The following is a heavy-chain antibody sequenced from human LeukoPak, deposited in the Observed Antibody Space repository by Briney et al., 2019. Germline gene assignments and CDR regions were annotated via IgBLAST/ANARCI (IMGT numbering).Heavy chain of an antibody. CDR1: AYTFTSYG. Sequence: ASVKLSCKGSAYTFTSYGISWVRQAPGQGLEWMGWISAYNGNTNYAQKLQVRVTMTTDTSTSTAYMELKSLRSDDTAVYYCARKVRGYFDYWGQGTLVTVSS. J-gene: IGHJ4*02. CDR3: ARKVRGYFDY. V-gene: IGHV1-18*01. CDR2: ISAYNGNT. D-gene: IGHD3-10*01.